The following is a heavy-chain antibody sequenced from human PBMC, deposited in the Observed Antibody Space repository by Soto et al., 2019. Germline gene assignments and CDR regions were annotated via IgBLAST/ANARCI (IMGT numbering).Heavy chain of an antibody. CDR2: ISYDGSNK. Sequence: GGSLRLSCAASGFTFSSYAMHWVRQAPGKGLYWVAVISYDGSNKYYADSVKGRFTISRDNSKNTLYLQMNSLRAEDTAVYYCAKGGDSSGWYGFYYYGMDVWGQGTTVTVSS. CDR1: GFTFSSYA. V-gene: IGHV3-30*04. D-gene: IGHD6-19*01. CDR3: AKGGDSSGWYGFYYYGMDV. J-gene: IGHJ6*02.